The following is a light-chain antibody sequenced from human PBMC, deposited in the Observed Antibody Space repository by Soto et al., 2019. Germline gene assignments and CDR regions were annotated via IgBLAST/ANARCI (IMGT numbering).Light chain of an antibody. J-gene: IGKJ5*01. CDR1: RDVSTN. CDR3: QQNYNTPYT. V-gene: IGKV3D-15*01. Sequence: ETVMTQSPDTLSVSPGESATLSCRASRDVSTNLAWFQQKPGQTPRLVLYGASSRATGIPDRFSGSGSGTDFTLTISSLQPEDFATYYCQQNYNTPYTFGQGTRLEIK. CDR2: GAS.